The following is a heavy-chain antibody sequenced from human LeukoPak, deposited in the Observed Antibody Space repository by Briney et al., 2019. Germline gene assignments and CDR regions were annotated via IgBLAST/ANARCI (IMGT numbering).Heavy chain of an antibody. D-gene: IGHD3-22*01. V-gene: IGHV1-46*01. CDR1: GYTFTSYY. CDR3: ARGGPDYYDSSGYYWRVLFDY. Sequence: ASVKVSCKASGYTFTSYYMHWVRQAPGQGLEWMGIINPSGGSTSYAQKFQGRVTMTRDTSTSTVYMELSSLRSEDTAVYYCARGGPDYYDSSGYYWRVLFDYWGQGTLVTVSS. CDR2: INPSGGST. J-gene: IGHJ4*02.